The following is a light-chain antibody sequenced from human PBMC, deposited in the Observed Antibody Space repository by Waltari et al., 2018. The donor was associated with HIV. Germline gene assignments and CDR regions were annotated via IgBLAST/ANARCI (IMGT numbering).Light chain of an antibody. CDR2: LNQ. CDR3: QSHDSSLSGASV. V-gene: IGLV1-40*01. Sequence: QSVLTQPPSVSAAPVQTITISCTGNSSTTVAGYSVTWFPQGPGSSPKLLIYLNQNRPAGVPARFSGSRSGSSASLAITGLRPEDEADYFCQSHDSSLSGASVFGGGTKVTVL. J-gene: IGLJ2*01. CDR1: SSTTVAGYS.